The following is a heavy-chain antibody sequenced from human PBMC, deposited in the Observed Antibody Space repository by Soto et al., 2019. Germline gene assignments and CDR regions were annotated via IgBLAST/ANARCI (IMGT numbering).Heavy chain of an antibody. D-gene: IGHD3-10*01. CDR2: IYWNDDK. CDR3: AHTAAKYYGSGSYPPAY. Sequence: QITLKESGPTLVKPTQTLTLTCTFSGFSLSTSGVGVGWIRQPPGKALEWLALIYWNDDKRYSPSLKSRLTITKDTSKIQVVLTMTNMDTVDTATYYCAHTAAKYYGSGSYPPAYWGQGTLVTVSS. CDR1: GFSLSTSGVG. J-gene: IGHJ4*02. V-gene: IGHV2-5*01.